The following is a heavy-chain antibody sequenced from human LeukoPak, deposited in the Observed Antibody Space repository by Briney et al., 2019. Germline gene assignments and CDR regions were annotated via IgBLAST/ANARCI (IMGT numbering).Heavy chain of an antibody. J-gene: IGHJ5*02. D-gene: IGHD6-19*01. V-gene: IGHV6-1*01. CDR1: GDSVSSNSAA. CDR2: TYYRSKWYN. Sequence: SQTLSLACAISGDSVSSNSAAWNWIRQSPSRGLEWLGRTYYRSKWYNDYAVSVKSRITINPDTSKNQFSLQLSSVTPEDTAVYYCAGGYSSGGKWFDPWGQGTLVTVSS. CDR3: AGGYSSGGKWFDP.